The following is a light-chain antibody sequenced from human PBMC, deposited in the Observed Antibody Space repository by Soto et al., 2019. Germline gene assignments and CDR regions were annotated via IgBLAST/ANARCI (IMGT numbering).Light chain of an antibody. CDR1: SSNIGSNT. J-gene: IGLJ1*01. Sequence: QLVLTQPPSASGTPGQRVTISCSGSSSNIGSNTVNWYQQLPGTAPKLLIYNNNQRPSGVPDRFSGSKSGTSASLAISGLQSEDEADYYCAAWDDSLKGLVFGTGTQLTVL. V-gene: IGLV1-44*01. CDR2: NNN. CDR3: AAWDDSLKGLV.